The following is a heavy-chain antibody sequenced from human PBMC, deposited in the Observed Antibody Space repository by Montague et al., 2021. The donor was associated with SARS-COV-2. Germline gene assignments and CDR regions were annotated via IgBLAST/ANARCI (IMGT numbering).Heavy chain of an antibody. J-gene: IGHJ4*02. D-gene: IGHD3/OR15-3a*01. V-gene: IGHV3-7*01. CDR2: INQDETAK. CDR1: GFTSGDYQ. Sequence: SLRLSCAASGFTSGDYQMTWVRQAPGKGLQWVANINQDETAKTYVDSVKGRFTISRDNAKNSLILQMNSLKDEDTAVYYCARSPRGSGTGWLDYWGQGTRATVSS. CDR3: ARSPRGSGTGWLDY.